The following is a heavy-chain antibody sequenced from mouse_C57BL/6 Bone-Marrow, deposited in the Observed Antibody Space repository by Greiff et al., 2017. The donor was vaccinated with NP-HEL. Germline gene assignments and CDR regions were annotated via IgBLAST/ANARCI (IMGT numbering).Heavy chain of an antibody. CDR1: GYTFTSYW. Sequence: QVQLQQPGAELVRPGTSVKLSCKASGYTFTSYWMHWVKQRPGQGLEWIGVIDPSDSYTNYNQKLKGKATLTVDTSSSTAYMQLSSLTSEDTAVYCCARVSTKVKRLAYWGQGTLVTVSA. CDR2: IDPSDSYT. V-gene: IGHV1-59*01. CDR3: ARVSTKVKRLAY. D-gene: IGHD2-2*01. J-gene: IGHJ3*01.